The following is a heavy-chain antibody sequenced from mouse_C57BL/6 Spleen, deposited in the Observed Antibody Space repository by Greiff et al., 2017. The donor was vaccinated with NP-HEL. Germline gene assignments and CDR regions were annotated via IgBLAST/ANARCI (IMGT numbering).Heavy chain of an antibody. J-gene: IGHJ1*03. CDR3: ARNDYYGSSLPPYWYFDV. Sequence: QVQLQQSGPGLVQPSQSLSITCTVSGFSLTSYGVHWVRQSPGKGLEWLGVIWSGGSTDYNAAFISRLSISKDNSKSQVFFKMNSLQADDTAIYYCARNDYYGSSLPPYWYFDVWGTGTTVTVSS. V-gene: IGHV2-2*01. D-gene: IGHD1-1*01. CDR2: IWSGGST. CDR1: GFSLTSYG.